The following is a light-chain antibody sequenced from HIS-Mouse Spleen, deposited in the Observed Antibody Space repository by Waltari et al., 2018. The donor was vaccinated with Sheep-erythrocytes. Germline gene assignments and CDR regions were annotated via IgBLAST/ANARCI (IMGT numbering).Light chain of an antibody. V-gene: IGLV2-8*01. J-gene: IGLJ3*02. CDR1: TTDVGDYNY. CDR2: EAS. CDR3: SSYAGSDNGV. Sequence: QSALTQPPSASGSPGQSVPISRTGTTTDVGDYNYVTWCQQHPGKATTLMIYEASRRPSGVPGRFAGSKSSSTAALTVSGLQAEDEADYCCSSYAGSDNGVFGGGTKLTVL.